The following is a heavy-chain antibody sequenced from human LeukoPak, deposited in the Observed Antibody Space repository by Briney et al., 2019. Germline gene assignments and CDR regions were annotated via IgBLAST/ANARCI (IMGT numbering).Heavy chain of an antibody. Sequence: GESLKISCQGSVYDFTNYWIGWVRQMPGKGLEWMAIIYPDDSDTKYNPSFQGQVTISSDKSISTAYLQWSSLKASDTAIYYCVRQADSSGWYYFDYWGPGTRVTVTS. CDR3: VRQADSSGWYYFDY. CDR2: IYPDDSDT. J-gene: IGHJ4*02. V-gene: IGHV5-51*01. CDR1: VYDFTNYW. D-gene: IGHD6-19*01.